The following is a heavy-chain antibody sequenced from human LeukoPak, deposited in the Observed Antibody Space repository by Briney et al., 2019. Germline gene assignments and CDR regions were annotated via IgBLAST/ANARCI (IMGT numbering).Heavy chain of an antibody. CDR1: GGSISSYY. CDR3: ASGGYCSSGSCYPNWFDP. CDR2: ISYTGST. V-gene: IGHV4-59*01. D-gene: IGHD2-15*01. J-gene: IGHJ5*02. Sequence: SETLSLTCTVSGGSISSYYWSWIRQPPGKGLEWIGYISYTGSTNYNPSLKSRVSISIDTSKNQFSLRLTSVTAADTAVYYCASGGYCSSGSCYPNWFDPWGQGTLVTVSS.